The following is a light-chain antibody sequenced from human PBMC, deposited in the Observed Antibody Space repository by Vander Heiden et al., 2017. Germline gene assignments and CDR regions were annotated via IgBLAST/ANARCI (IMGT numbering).Light chain of an antibody. V-gene: IGLV2-14*03. CDR1: SSDVGGYNY. CDR3: SSYTSSSTLV. J-gene: IGLJ3*02. Sequence: QSALTLPASASGSPGQSITISCTGTSSDVGGYNYVSWYQQHTGKAPKLMIYDVSNRPSGVSNRFSGSKSGNTASLTISGLQAEDEADYYCSSYTSSSTLVFGGGTKLTVL. CDR2: DVS.